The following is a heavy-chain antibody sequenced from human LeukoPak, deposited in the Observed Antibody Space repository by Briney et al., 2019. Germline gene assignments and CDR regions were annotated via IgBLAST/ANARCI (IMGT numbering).Heavy chain of an antibody. CDR3: ARDPLDPALYYYYGMDV. CDR1: GFTFDDYG. Sequence: GGSLRLSCAASGFTFDDYGMSWVRQAPGRGLEWVSGINWNGGSTGYADSVKGRFTISRDNAKNSLYLQMNSLRAEDTAVYYCARDPLDPALYYYYGMDVWGQGTTVTVSS. D-gene: IGHD5-18*01. V-gene: IGHV3-20*04. CDR2: INWNGGST. J-gene: IGHJ6*02.